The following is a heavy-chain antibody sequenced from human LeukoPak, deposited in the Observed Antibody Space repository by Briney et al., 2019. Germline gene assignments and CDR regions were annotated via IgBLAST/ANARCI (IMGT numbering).Heavy chain of an antibody. Sequence: GGSLRLSCAASGFSFSSYEMNWVRQAPGKGVEGVSYISSRGSNIYCADCVKGRFTISRDNAKNSLYLQMNSLRAEDTAIYYCSVQYSSSSVVDYWGQGTLVTVSS. CDR2: ISSRGSNI. V-gene: IGHV3-48*03. CDR1: GFSFSSYE. J-gene: IGHJ4*02. CDR3: SVQYSSSSVVDY. D-gene: IGHD6-6*01.